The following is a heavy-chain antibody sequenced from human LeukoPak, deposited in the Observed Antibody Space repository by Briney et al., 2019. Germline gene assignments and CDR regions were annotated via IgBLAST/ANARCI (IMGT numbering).Heavy chain of an antibody. CDR2: ISHSGST. CDR1: GGSISGYY. CDR3: ARGWDR. Sequence: SETLSLTCAVYGGSISGYYWSWIRQPPGKGLEWIGEISHSGSTNYNPSLKSRVTISVDTSKNQFSLKLSSVTAADTAVYYCARGWDRWGQGTLVTVSS. D-gene: IGHD1-26*01. V-gene: IGHV4-34*01. J-gene: IGHJ4*02.